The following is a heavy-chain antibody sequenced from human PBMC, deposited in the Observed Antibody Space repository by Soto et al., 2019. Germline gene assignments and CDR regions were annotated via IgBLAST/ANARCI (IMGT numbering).Heavy chain of an antibody. CDR2: IYYSGSN. CDR3: ARQPVYYDILTGYRLDYYYYYRVV. D-gene: IGHD3-9*01. J-gene: IGHJ6*03. V-gene: IGHV4-39*01. Sequence: QLQLQESGPGLVKPSETLSLTCTVSGGSISSSSYYWGWIRQPPGKGLEWIGSIYYSGSNYYNPSLKSRFTISVDTSKNQFSLKQSSVTAADPAVYDCARQPVYYDILTGYRLDYYYYYRVVWGKGTTVTVSS. CDR1: GGSISSSSYY.